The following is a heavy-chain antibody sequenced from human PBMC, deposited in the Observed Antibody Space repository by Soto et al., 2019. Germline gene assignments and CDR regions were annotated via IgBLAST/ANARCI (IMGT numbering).Heavy chain of an antibody. CDR3: AKQGLEPGITIFGLVPWEFPPAFDI. CDR1: GFTFSSYA. D-gene: IGHD3-3*01. Sequence: EVQLLESGGSLVQPGGSLRLSCAASGFTFSSYAMSWVRQAPGKGLEWVSAISGSGGSTYYADSVKGRFTISRDNSKNTLYLQMNSLRAEDTAVYYCAKQGLEPGITIFGLVPWEFPPAFDIWGQGTMVTVSS. V-gene: IGHV3-23*01. CDR2: ISGSGGST. J-gene: IGHJ3*02.